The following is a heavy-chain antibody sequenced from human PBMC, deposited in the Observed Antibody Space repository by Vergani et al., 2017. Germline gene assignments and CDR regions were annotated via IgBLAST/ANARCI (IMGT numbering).Heavy chain of an antibody. CDR3: ARGRRGGYCSGGSSYFWFDP. D-gene: IGHD2-15*01. V-gene: IGHV4-34*01. J-gene: IGHJ5*02. CDR1: GGSFSGYY. CDR2: INHSGST. Sequence: QVQLQQWGAGLLKPSETLSLTCAVYGGSFSGYYWSWIRQPPGKGLEWIGEINHSGSTNYNPSLKSRVTISVDTSKNQFSLKLRSVTAADTAVYYCARGRRGGYCSGGSSYFWFDPWGQGTLVTVSS.